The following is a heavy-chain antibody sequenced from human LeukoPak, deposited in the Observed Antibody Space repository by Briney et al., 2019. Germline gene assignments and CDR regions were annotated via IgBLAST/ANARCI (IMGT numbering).Heavy chain of an antibody. CDR2: INNDGSST. CDR1: GFTFSSYW. V-gene: IGHV3-74*01. D-gene: IGHD2/OR15-2a*01. CDR3: DSFYETY. Sequence: GGSLRLSCAASGFTFSSYWMHWVRQAPGKGLVWVSRINNDGSSTSYADSVKGRFTISKDNAKNTVYLQMNSLRAEDTAVYYCDSFYETYWGRGTLVTVSS. J-gene: IGHJ4*02.